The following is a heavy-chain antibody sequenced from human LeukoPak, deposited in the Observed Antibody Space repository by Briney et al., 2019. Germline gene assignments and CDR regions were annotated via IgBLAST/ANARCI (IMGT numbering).Heavy chain of an antibody. J-gene: IGHJ1*01. D-gene: IGHD1-26*01. Sequence: VASVKVSCKASGYTFTSYGISWVRQSPGQGLEWIGWISAYNGNTNYAQKFQGRVTITADESTSTAYMELSSLRSEDTAVYYCARAYPGYSGSYYPVAEYFQHWGQGTLDTVSS. CDR3: ARAYPGYSGSYYPVAEYFQH. V-gene: IGHV1-18*01. CDR2: ISAYNGNT. CDR1: GYTFTSYG.